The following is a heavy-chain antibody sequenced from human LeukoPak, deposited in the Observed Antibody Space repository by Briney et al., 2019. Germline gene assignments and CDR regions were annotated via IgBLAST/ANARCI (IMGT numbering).Heavy chain of an antibody. Sequence: PGGSLRLSCAASGFTVSSYAMYWVRQAPGKGLEYVSGISSNGGSTHYANSVKGRFTISRDNSKNTLYLQMGSLRGEDMAVYYCARGVEMATLDYWGQGTLVTVSS. J-gene: IGHJ4*02. CDR3: ARGVEMATLDY. CDR1: GFTVSSYA. CDR2: ISSNGGST. D-gene: IGHD5-24*01. V-gene: IGHV3-64*01.